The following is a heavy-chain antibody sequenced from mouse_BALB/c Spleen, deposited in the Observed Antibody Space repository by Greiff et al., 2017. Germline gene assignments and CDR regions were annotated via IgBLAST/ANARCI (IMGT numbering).Heavy chain of an antibody. CDR2: ISSGGSYT. D-gene: IGHD2-4*01. J-gene: IGHJ3*01. CDR3: ARLSTMITNWFAY. V-gene: IGHV5-6*01. CDR1: GFTFSSYG. Sequence: EVKLVESGGDLVKPGGSLKLSCAASGFTFSSYGMSWVRQTPDKRLEWVATISSGGSYTYYPDSVKGRFTISRDNAKNTLYLQMSSLKSEDTAMYYCARLSTMITNWFAYWGQGTLVTVSA.